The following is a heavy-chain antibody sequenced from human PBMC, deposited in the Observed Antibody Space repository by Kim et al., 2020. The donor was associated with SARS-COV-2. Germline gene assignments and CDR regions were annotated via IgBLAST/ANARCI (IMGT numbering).Heavy chain of an antibody. J-gene: IGHJ4*02. Sequence: SETLSLTCTVSGGSISSSSYYWGWIRQPPGKGLEWIGSIYYSGSTYYNPSLKSRVTISVDTSKNQFSLKLSSVTAADTAVYYCAALTQQLPNFDYWGQGTLVTVSS. CDR3: AALTQQLPNFDY. V-gene: IGHV4-39*01. D-gene: IGHD6-13*01. CDR2: IYYSGST. CDR1: GGSISSSSYY.